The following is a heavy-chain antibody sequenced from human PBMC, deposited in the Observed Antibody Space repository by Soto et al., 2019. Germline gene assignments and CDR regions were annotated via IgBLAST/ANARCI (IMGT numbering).Heavy chain of an antibody. CDR1: GFTFSSYW. D-gene: IGHD3-3*01. V-gene: IGHV3-7*05. CDR2: IKQDGSEK. Sequence: EVQLVESGGGLVQPGGSLRLSCAASGFTFSSYWMSWVRQAPGKGLEWVATIKQDGSEKYYVDSVKGRFTISRDNAKNSLYVQMNSLMAEGTAVYHCAMSIFGVVIIFWYFELWGPGTLV. CDR3: AMSIFGVVIIFWYFEL. J-gene: IGHJ2*01.